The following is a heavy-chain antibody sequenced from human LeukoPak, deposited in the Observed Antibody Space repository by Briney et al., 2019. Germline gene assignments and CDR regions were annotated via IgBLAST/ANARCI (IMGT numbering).Heavy chain of an antibody. Sequence: VSVKVSCKASGYTFTSYGISWVRQAPGQGLEWMGWISAYNGNTNYAQKLQGRVTITADKSTSTAYMELSSLRSEDTAVYYCARVQVVVAATRAFDIWGQGTMVTVSS. CDR1: GYTFTSYG. D-gene: IGHD2-15*01. CDR2: ISAYNGNT. CDR3: ARVQVVVAATRAFDI. V-gene: IGHV1-18*01. J-gene: IGHJ3*02.